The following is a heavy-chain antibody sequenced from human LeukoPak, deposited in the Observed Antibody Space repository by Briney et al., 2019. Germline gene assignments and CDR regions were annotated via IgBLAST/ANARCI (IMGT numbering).Heavy chain of an antibody. D-gene: IGHD6-19*01. CDR3: ARDMVAGGPDY. Sequence: GGSLRLSCAASGFTFSSYSMNWVRQAPGKGLEWVSSISSSSSYIYYADSVKGRFTISRDNAKNSLYLQMNSLRAEGTAVYYCARDMVAGGPDYWGQGTLVTVSS. J-gene: IGHJ4*02. V-gene: IGHV3-21*01. CDR2: ISSSSSYI. CDR1: GFTFSSYS.